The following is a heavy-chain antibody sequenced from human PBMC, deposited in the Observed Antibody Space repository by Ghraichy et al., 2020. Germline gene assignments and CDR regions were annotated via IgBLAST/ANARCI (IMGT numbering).Heavy chain of an antibody. CDR2: IYYSGST. V-gene: IGHV4-39*01. J-gene: IGHJ4*02. CDR1: GGSISSSSYY. CDR3: ARYSYLFDY. Sequence: SETLSLTCTVSGGSISSSSYYWGWIRQPPGKGLEWIGSIYYSGSTYYNPSLKSRVTISVDTSKNQFSLKLSSVTAADTAVYYCARYSYLFDYWGQGTLVTVSS. D-gene: IGHD3-10*01.